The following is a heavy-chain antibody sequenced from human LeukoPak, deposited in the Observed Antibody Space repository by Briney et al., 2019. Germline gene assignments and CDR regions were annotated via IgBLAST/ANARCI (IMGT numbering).Heavy chain of an antibody. CDR2: ISSSSSYI. J-gene: IGHJ4*02. V-gene: IGHV3-21*01. D-gene: IGHD3-3*01. Sequence: GGSLRLSCAASGFTFSSYSVNWVRQAPGKGLEWVSSISSSSSYIYYADSVKGRFTISRDNAKNSLYLQMNSLRAEDTAVYYCARDPENYDFWSGYHSDYWGQGTLVTVSS. CDR3: ARDPENYDFWSGYHSDY. CDR1: GFTFSSYS.